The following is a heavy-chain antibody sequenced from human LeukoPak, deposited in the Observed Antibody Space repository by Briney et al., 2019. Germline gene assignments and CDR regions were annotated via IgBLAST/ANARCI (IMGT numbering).Heavy chain of an antibody. V-gene: IGHV1-24*01. J-gene: IGHJ3*02. CDR2: FDPEDGET. CDR1: GYTLTELS. CDR3: ATVAYDKGFDAFDI. Sequence: ASVKVSCKVSGYTLTELSMHWVRQAPGKGLEWMGGFDPEDGETIYAQKFQGRVTMTEDTSTDTAYMELSSPRSEDTAVYYCATVAYDKGFDAFDIWGQGTMVTVSS. D-gene: IGHD3-22*01.